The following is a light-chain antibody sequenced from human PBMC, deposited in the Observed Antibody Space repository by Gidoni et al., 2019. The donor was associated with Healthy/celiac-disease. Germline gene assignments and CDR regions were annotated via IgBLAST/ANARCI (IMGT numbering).Light chain of an antibody. CDR1: QSVSSSY. Sequence: EIVLTQSPGTLSLSPGERATLSCRASQSVSSSYLAWYQQKPGQAPRLLIYGASSRATGIPDRFSGSGSGTDFTLTISRLEPEDFAVYYCQQYGSPERTFXXXTKVEIK. CDR2: GAS. CDR3: QQYGSPERT. J-gene: IGKJ1*01. V-gene: IGKV3-20*01.